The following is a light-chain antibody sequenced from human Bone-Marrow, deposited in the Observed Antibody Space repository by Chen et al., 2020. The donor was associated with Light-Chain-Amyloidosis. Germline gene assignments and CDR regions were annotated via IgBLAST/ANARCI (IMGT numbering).Light chain of an antibody. CDR3: SSFTSSSSYV. J-gene: IGLJ1*01. Sequence: QSALTQPASVSGSPGQSITISCTGTSGDVGTYNYVSWYQQHPGKAPKFLIYAVSNRPSGVSNRFSGSKSGNTASLTISGLQAEDKADYYCSSFTSSSSYVFGPGTKVTVL. CDR1: SGDVGTYNY. V-gene: IGLV2-14*01. CDR2: AVS.